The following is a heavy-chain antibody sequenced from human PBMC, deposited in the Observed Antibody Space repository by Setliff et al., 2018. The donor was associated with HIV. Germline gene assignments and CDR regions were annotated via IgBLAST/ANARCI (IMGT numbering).Heavy chain of an antibody. CDR2: ISGYNGWT. D-gene: IGHD6-25*01. Sequence: ASVKVSCKASGYTFTSYGVSWVRQAPGQGLEWMGLISGYNGWTKYPQKFQGRVTMTTDTSTSTVYMELTSLTSDDTAVYYVARWVDDNSECSYYHYMDVWGNGASVTVSS. CDR1: GYTFTSYG. J-gene: IGHJ6*03. CDR3: ARWVDDNSECSYYHYMDV. V-gene: IGHV1-18*01.